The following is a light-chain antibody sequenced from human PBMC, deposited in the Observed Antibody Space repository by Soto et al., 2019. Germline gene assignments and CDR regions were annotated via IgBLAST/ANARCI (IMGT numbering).Light chain of an antibody. CDR1: FSNIGSNT. Sequence: QSVLTQSPSASGTPGQRVTISCSGSFSNIGSNTVNWYEQLPGTAPKLLIYSNNQRPSGVPDRISGTKSGTSASLAIRGLQSVDEADYYCAAWDDSLNGVVFGGGTKLTVL. V-gene: IGLV1-44*01. CDR2: SNN. J-gene: IGLJ2*01. CDR3: AAWDDSLNGVV.